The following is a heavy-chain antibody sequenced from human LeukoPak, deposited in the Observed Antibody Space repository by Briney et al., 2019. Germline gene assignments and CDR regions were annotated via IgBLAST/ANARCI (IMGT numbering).Heavy chain of an antibody. V-gene: IGHV3-66*01. CDR1: GFTVSSNY. J-gene: IGHJ4*02. Sequence: GGSLRLSCAASGFTVSSNYMSWVRQAPGKGLEWVSVIYSGGSTYYADSVKGRFTISRDKSKNTLYLQMNILRAEDTAVYYCAREGSGGSSELVYWGQGTLVTVSS. CDR2: IYSGGST. D-gene: IGHD2-15*01. CDR3: AREGSGGSSELVY.